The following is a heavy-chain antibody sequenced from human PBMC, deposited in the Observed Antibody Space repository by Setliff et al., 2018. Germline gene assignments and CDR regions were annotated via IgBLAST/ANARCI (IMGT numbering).Heavy chain of an antibody. CDR2: IRYDGSNK. CDR1: GSTFSSYG. Sequence: PGGSLRLSCAASGSTFSSYGMHWVRQAPGKGLEWVAFIRYDGSNKYYADSVKGRFTISRDNSKNTLYLQMNSLRAEDTAVYYCAKDRRSSSGLAVPYYYYGMDVWGQGTTVTVSS. J-gene: IGHJ6*02. V-gene: IGHV3-30*02. CDR3: AKDRRSSSGLAVPYYYYGMDV. D-gene: IGHD3-22*01.